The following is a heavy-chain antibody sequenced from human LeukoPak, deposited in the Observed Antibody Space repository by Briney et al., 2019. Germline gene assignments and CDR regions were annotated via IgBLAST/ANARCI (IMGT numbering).Heavy chain of an antibody. CDR3: ARDLDYYGSGSFFNI. Sequence: ASVMVSCTASGYTFTAYSMHWVRQAPGQGLEWMGWINPNSGGTNYAQKFQGRVTMTRDTSITTAYMELSRLRSDDTAVYYCARDLDYYGSGSFFNIWGQGTMVTVSS. CDR2: INPNSGGT. CDR1: GYTFTAYS. D-gene: IGHD3-10*01. V-gene: IGHV1-2*02. J-gene: IGHJ3*02.